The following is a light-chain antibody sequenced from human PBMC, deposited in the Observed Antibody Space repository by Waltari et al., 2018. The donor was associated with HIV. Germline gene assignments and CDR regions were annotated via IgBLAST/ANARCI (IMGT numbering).Light chain of an antibody. J-gene: IGLJ3*02. CDR3: QVWDGNSDHQV. CDR1: NIGSKT. CDR2: DDA. Sequence: SYVLTQPPSVSVAPGQTAMITCGGNNIGSKTVQWYPQKPGQAPILVIYDDADRPSGIPERFSGSNSGNTATLTISRVEAGDEADYFCQVWDGNSDHQVFGGGTKLTVL. V-gene: IGLV3-21*02.